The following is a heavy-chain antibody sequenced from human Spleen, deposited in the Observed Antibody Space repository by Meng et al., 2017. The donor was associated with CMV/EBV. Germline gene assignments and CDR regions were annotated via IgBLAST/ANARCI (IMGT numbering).Heavy chain of an antibody. Sequence: SGFIFTNYVMSWVRQAPGKGLEWVSAISGSGGSTYYADSVKGRFTISRDNSKNTLYLQMNSLGAEDTAVYYCAKGGWYSRSSHAFDIWGQGTMVTVSS. CDR1: GFIFTNYV. CDR2: ISGSGGST. J-gene: IGHJ3*02. D-gene: IGHD6-6*01. V-gene: IGHV3-23*01. CDR3: AKGGWYSRSSHAFDI.